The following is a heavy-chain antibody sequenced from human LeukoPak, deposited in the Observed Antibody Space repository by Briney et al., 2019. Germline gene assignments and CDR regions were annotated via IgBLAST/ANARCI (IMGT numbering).Heavy chain of an antibody. Sequence: SQTLSLTCTVSGGSISSGTYYWNWIRQPAGKGLEWIGRMYTSGSTNYNPSLKSRVTISVDTSKNQFSLKLSSVTAADTAVYYCARGYWFYFDYWGPGTLVTVSS. V-gene: IGHV4-61*02. J-gene: IGHJ4*02. CDR2: MYTSGST. D-gene: IGHD2-8*02. CDR1: GGSISSGTYY. CDR3: ARGYWFYFDY.